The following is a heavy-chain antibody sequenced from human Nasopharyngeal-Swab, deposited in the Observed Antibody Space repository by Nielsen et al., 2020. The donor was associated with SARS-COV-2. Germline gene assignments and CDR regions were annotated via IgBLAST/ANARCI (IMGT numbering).Heavy chain of an antibody. CDR2: VNGDGTLI. V-gene: IGHV3-74*03. CDR1: GFTFITSW. CDR3: VKGSDY. J-gene: IGHJ4*02. Sequence: GESLKISCVASGFTFITSWMHWVRQTPGEGLVWVARVNGDGTLITYADSVEGRFTVSRDNAKNTLYLQMNNLRAEDAAIYYCVKGSDYWGQGTLVTVSS.